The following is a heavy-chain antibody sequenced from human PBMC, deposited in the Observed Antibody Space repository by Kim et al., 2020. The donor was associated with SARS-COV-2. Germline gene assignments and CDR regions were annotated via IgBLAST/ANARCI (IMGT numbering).Heavy chain of an antibody. CDR2: INSDGSST. D-gene: IGHD3-22*01. J-gene: IGHJ4*02. CDR1: GFTFNEYW. Sequence: GGSLRLSCAASGFTFNEYWMHWVRQAPGKGLVWVSRINSDGSSTSFADSVQGRFTISRDNAKNTIYLQMDSLRAEDTAVYYCARGAPYYESSAWGQGTLVTVSS. V-gene: IGHV3-74*01. CDR3: ARGAPYYESSA.